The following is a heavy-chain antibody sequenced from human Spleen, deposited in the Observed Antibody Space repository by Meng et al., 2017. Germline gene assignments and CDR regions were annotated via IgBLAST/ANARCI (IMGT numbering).Heavy chain of an antibody. CDR1: GYTFTSYA. CDR3: AREYSSGWYKFISHYYYYYGMDV. D-gene: IGHD6-19*01. V-gene: IGHV7-4-1*02. CDR2: INTNTGNP. J-gene: IGHJ6*02. Sequence: ASVKVSCKASGYTFTSYAMNWVRQAPGQGLEWMGWINTNTGNPTYAQGFTGRFVFSLDTSVSTAYLQISSLKAEDTAVYYCAREYSSGWYKFISHYYYYYGMDVWGQGTTVTVSS.